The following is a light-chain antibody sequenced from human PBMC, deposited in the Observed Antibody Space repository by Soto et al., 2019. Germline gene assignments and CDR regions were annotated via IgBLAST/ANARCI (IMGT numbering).Light chain of an antibody. J-gene: IGKJ1*01. CDR1: HGISNN. V-gene: IGKV1-27*01. Sequence: DIQMTQSPSSLSASVGDRVTITCRASHGISNNLAWYQQKSGKVPKLLIYGASTLQSGVPSRFSGSGSGTDFTLTISSLQPEDVATYYCQKYDSAPLTFGQGTKVEFK. CDR3: QKYDSAPLT. CDR2: GAS.